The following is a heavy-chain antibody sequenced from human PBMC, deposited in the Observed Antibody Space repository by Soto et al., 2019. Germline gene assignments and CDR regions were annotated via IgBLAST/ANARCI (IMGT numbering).Heavy chain of an antibody. Sequence: GGSLRLSCAASGFTFSSYAMSWVRQAPGKGLEWVSRINTDGSNTKYADSVKGRFTISRDNAWNTVFLQMNSLRGEDTAVYYCARDLWSNDNWFDLWGQGTLVTVSS. CDR2: INTDGSNT. CDR1: GFTFSSYA. D-gene: IGHD1-26*01. CDR3: ARDLWSNDNWFDL. J-gene: IGHJ5*02. V-gene: IGHV3-74*03.